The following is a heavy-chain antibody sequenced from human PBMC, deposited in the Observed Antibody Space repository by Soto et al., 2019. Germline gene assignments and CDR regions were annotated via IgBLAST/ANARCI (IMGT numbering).Heavy chain of an antibody. Sequence: GGSLRLSCAASGFTVSSNYMSWVRQAPGKGLEWEAVISYDGSNKYYADSVKGRFTISRDNSKNTLYLQMNSLRAEDTAVYYCAKDPMHVLLYIPADYYYYGMDVWGQGTTVTVSS. D-gene: IGHD3-3*01. J-gene: IGHJ6*02. CDR3: AKDPMHVLLYIPADYYYYGMDV. CDR2: ISYDGSNK. V-gene: IGHV3-30*18. CDR1: GFTVSSNY.